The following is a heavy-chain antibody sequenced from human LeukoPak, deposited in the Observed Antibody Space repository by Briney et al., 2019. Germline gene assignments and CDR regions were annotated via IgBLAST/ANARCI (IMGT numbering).Heavy chain of an antibody. V-gene: IGHV3-15*01. CDR3: TSQYEITMIVVGRPDDY. D-gene: IGHD3-22*01. CDR1: GFTFSNAW. CDR2: IKSKTDGGTT. J-gene: IGHJ4*02. Sequence: GGSLRLSCAASGFTFSNAWMSWVRQAPGKGLEWVGRIKSKTDGGTTDYAAPVKGRFTISRDDSKNTLYLQMNSLKTEDTAVYYCTSQYEITMIVVGRPDDYWGQGTLVTVSS.